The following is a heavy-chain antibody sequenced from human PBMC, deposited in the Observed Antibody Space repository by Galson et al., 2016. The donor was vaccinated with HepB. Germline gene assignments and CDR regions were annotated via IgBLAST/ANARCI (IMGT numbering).Heavy chain of an antibody. J-gene: IGHJ1*01. D-gene: IGHD3-10*02. CDR1: GFALSDTW. Sequence: SLRLSCAASGFALSDTWMSWVRQAPGKGLEWVGRVKRETEGGTSDYAAPVKGRFTISRDDSKKTVYLQMNSLKTNDTAVYYCATVSGGIPFMWGQGALITVSS. V-gene: IGHV3-15*01. CDR3: ATVSGGIPFM. CDR2: VKRETEGGTS.